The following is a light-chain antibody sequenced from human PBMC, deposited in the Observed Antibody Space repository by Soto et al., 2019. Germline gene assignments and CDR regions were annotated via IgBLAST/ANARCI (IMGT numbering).Light chain of an antibody. CDR2: WAS. Sequence: DMVLTPSPDSLAVSLGTRATINCKSSQSVLYSSNNKNYLAWYQQKPGQPPKLLIYWASTRESGVPDRFSGSGSGTDFTLTISSLQAEDVAVYYCQQYYSTPLTFCGGTNVDI. J-gene: IGKJ4*01. V-gene: IGKV4-1*01. CDR1: QSVLYSSNNKNY. CDR3: QQYYSTPLT.